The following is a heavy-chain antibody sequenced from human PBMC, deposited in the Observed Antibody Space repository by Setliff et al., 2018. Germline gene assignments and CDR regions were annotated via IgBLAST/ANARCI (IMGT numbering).Heavy chain of an antibody. CDR1: GDSISSGDDF. V-gene: IGHV4-30-4*08. CDR2: IYYTTNG. J-gene: IGHJ4*02. D-gene: IGHD6-19*01. Sequence: SETLSLTCTVSGDSISSGDDFWSWIRQPPGKGLEWIGSIYYTTNGHYNPSLKSRVTMSVDTSKNHFSLELTSVTAADTAVYYCAGAPVGDRNGLFDSWGQGTWVTVAS. CDR3: AGAPVGDRNGLFDS.